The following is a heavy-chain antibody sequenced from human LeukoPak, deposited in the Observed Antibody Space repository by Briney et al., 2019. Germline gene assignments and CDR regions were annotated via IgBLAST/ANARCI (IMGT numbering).Heavy chain of an antibody. J-gene: IGHJ4*02. CDR1: GFTLSNAW. D-gene: IGHD2/OR15-2a*01. CDR2: IRSKSDGGTT. Sequence: GGSLRLSCVASGFTLSNAWMSWVRQAPGKGLECVGRIRSKSDGGTTEYAARVKVRFTISRDVSKDTLYLQMSSLKTEDTGVYYCARDLSFDYWGQGTLVTVSS. V-gene: IGHV3-15*01. CDR3: ARDLSFDY.